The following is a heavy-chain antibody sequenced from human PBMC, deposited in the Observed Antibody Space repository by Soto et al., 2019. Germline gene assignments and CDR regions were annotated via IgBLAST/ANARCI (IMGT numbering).Heavy chain of an antibody. CDR2: LSSDSHT. CDR1: GFSFSTYA. J-gene: IGHJ4*02. Sequence: GGSLRLSCAASGFSFSTYAMSWARQAPGQGLEWVSSLSSDSHTYYTDSVKGRFTISRDNSKKTLYLQMNSLRAEDTAVYYCARVFDTYYFDSWGQGNMVTVSS. D-gene: IGHD3-9*01. CDR3: ARVFDTYYFDS. V-gene: IGHV3-23*01.